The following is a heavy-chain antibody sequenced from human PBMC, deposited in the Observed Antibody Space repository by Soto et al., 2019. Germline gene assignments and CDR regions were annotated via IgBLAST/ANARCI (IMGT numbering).Heavy chain of an antibody. D-gene: IGHD3-22*01. CDR3: ATHGGSHYVSSGYQYALDY. CDR2: IDLTDSYT. J-gene: IGHJ4*02. V-gene: IGHV5-10-1*01. CDR1: GYXSPNNS. Sequence: PXEXLKSSGKCSGYXSPNNSLSWLRHMPGKGLEWMGRIDLTDSYTSYSPSFKGDVSFSADKSINTAYLQWSSLRASDTALHYCATHGGSHYVSSGYQYALDYWGQGTPGTVSS.